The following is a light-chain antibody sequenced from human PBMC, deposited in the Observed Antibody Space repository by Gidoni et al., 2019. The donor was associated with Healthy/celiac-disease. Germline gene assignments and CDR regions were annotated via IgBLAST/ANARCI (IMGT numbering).Light chain of an antibody. CDR3: MQARQTPKT. CDR2: LGS. CDR1: QRLLHSNGYNF. Sequence: TPSAPAAISCRFSQRLLHSNGYNFLYWYLQKPGQSPQLLIDLGSNQASVVPDRFSGSGSGTDFTLKISRVEAEDVGVYYCMQARQTPKTFGQGTKVEIK. V-gene: IGKV2-28*01. J-gene: IGKJ1*01.